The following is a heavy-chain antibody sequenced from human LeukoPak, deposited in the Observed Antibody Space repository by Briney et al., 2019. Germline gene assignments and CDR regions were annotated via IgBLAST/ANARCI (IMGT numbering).Heavy chain of an antibody. Sequence: GESLKISCKGSGYSFPSYWITWVPQMPGKGLEWMGSIDPSDSYTNYSPSFQGHVTISADKSISTAYLQWSSLMASDTAMYYCARTYYDILTGYSLSDYWGQGTLVTVSS. V-gene: IGHV5-10-1*01. D-gene: IGHD3-9*01. CDR3: ARTYYDILTGYSLSDY. CDR1: GYSFPSYW. CDR2: IDPSDSYT. J-gene: IGHJ4*02.